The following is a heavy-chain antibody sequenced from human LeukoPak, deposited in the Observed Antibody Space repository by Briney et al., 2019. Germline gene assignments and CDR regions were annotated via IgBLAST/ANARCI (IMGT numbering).Heavy chain of an antibody. Sequence: GGSLRLSCAASGFTFSSYGMHWVRQAPGKGLEWVAFIRYDVSNKYYADSVKGRFTISRDNSKNTLNLQMNSLRAEDTSVYYCAKTPYSLNYFDYWGQGTLPTVSS. D-gene: IGHD6-13*01. J-gene: IGHJ4*02. CDR1: GFTFSSYG. V-gene: IGHV3-30*02. CDR3: AKTPYSLNYFDY. CDR2: IRYDVSNK.